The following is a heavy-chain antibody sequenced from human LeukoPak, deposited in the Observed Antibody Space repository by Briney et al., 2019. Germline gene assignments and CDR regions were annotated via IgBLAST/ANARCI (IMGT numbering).Heavy chain of an antibody. CDR2: IYYSGST. CDR3: ASGGSSGYYYLFDY. Sequence: SETLSLTCTVSGGSTSSSSYYWGWIRQPPGKGLEWIGSIYYSGSTYYNPSLKSRVTISVDTSKNQFSLKLSSVTAADTAVYYCASGGSSGYYYLFDYWGQGTLVTVSS. J-gene: IGHJ4*02. CDR1: GGSTSSSSYY. D-gene: IGHD3-22*01. V-gene: IGHV4-39*01.